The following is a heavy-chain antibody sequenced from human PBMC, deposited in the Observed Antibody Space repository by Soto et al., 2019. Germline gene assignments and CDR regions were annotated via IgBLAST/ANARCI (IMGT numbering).Heavy chain of an antibody. J-gene: IGHJ4*02. CDR3: ARLVGAGGY. V-gene: IGHV3-21*04. CDR1: GFSFSIYS. D-gene: IGHD1-26*01. Sequence: PGGSLRLSCAASGFSFSIYSMNWVRQAPGEGLEWVSSISSSSSYIYYADSVNGRFTISRDNAKNTLYLQMNSLRAEDTAVYYCARLVGAGGYWGQGTLVTVSS. CDR2: ISSSSSYI.